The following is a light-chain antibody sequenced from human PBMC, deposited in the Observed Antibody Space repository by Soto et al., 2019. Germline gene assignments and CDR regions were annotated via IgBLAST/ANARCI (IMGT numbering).Light chain of an antibody. V-gene: IGKV1-5*03. CDR3: QQYNSFCT. CDR1: LSISSL. Sequence: DIQMTQSPSTLSASVGDRVIITCRASLSISSLLAWYQQKPGKAPKLLIYKASSLESGVPSRFSGSGSGTEFTLTINSLQPDDFATYYCQQYNSFCTFGQGTKLEIK. J-gene: IGKJ2*02. CDR2: KAS.